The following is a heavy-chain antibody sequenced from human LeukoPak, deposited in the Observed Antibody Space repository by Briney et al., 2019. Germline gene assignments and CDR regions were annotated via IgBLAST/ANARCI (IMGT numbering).Heavy chain of an antibody. J-gene: IGHJ4*02. D-gene: IGHD3-16*02. CDR3: ARNPELERLGELSSPMYYFDY. CDR2: ISSSSSYI. Sequence: GGSLRLSCAASGFSFSSFAMSWVRQAPGKGLEWVSSISSSSSYIYYADSVKGRFTISRDNAKNSLYLQMNSLRAEDTAVYYCARNPELERLGELSSPMYYFDYWGQGTLVTVSS. CDR1: GFSFSSFA. V-gene: IGHV3-21*01.